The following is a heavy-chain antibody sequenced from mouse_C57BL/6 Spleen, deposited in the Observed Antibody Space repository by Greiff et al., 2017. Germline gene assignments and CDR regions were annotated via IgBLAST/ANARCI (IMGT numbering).Heavy chain of an antibody. CDR1: GYAFSSYW. V-gene: IGHV1-80*01. CDR2: IYPGDGDT. D-gene: IGHD2-3*01. CDR3: ARNNGYYGGEYYYAMDY. J-gene: IGHJ4*01. Sequence: VQLQQSGAELVKPGASVKISCKASGYAFSSYWMNWVKQRPGKGLEWIGQIYPGDGDTNYNGKFKGKATLTADKSSSTAYMQLSSLTSEDSAVYFCARNNGYYGGEYYYAMDYWGQGTSVTVSS.